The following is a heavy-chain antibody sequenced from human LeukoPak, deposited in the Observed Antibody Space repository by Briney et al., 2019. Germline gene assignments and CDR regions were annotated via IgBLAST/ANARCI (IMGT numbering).Heavy chain of an antibody. D-gene: IGHD2-15*01. V-gene: IGHV4-34*01. CDR1: GGSFTDYY. Sequence: SETLSLTCAVYGGSFTDYYWNWIRQPPGKGLEWIGEINHGGKTNYNPSLKSRVTISVDTSKNQFSLKLTSVTAADTAVYYCAREGVLPYYYYMDVWGKGTTVTVSS. CDR2: INHGGKT. CDR3: AREGVLPYYYYMDV. J-gene: IGHJ6*03.